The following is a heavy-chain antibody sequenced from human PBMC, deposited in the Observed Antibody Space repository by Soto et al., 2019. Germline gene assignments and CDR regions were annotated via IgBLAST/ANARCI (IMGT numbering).Heavy chain of an antibody. CDR2: IIPIFGTA. J-gene: IGHJ4*02. CDR3: ARGWGYDSNDYYYAY. Sequence: QVQLVQSGAEVRKPGSSVKVSCKASGGTFSRHAISWVRQAPGQGLEWMGGIIPIFGTANHAQKFQGRVTIIADESMSTVDMEWSSLRSEDTAMYYCARGWGYDSNDYYYAYWGQGTLVIVSS. V-gene: IGHV1-69*01. D-gene: IGHD3-22*01. CDR1: GGTFSRHA.